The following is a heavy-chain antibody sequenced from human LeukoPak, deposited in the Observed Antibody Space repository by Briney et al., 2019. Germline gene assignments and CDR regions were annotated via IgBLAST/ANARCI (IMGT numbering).Heavy chain of an antibody. CDR3: ARERYPRYGSGSYYALQVRPPYGMDV. CDR1: GGSISSGGYY. V-gene: IGHV4-31*03. J-gene: IGHJ6*02. D-gene: IGHD3-10*01. Sequence: PSETLSLTCTVSGGSISSGGYYWSWIRQHPGKGLEWIGYIYYSGSTYYNPSLKSRVTISVDTSKNQFSLKLSSVTAADTAVYYCARERYPRYGSGSYYALQVRPPYGMDVWGQGTTVTVSS. CDR2: IYYSGST.